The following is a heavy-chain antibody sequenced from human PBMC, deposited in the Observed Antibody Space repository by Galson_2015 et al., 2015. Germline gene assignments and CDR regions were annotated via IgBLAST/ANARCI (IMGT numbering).Heavy chain of an antibody. CDR3: IRSDYASGTHY. CDR1: GDSVSSHSVA. CDR2: TFYRSKWYH. D-gene: IGHD3-10*01. J-gene: IGHJ4*02. Sequence: CAISGDSVSSHSVAWNWIRQSPSRGLEWLGRTFYRSKWYHDYAVSVKSRITINPDTSRNQFSLQLNSVTPEDTAVYYCIRSDYASGTHYWGQGTLVTVSS. V-gene: IGHV6-1*01.